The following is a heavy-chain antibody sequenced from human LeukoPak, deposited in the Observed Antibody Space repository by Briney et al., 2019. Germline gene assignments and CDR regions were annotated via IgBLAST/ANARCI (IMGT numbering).Heavy chain of an antibody. Sequence: GRSLRLSCAASGFTFSSYAMHWVRQAPGKGLEWVAVISYDGSNKYYADSVKGRFTNSRDNSKNTLYLQMNSLRAEDTAVYYCARDHSSGSGWYKEDYYYGMDVWGQGTTVTVSS. V-gene: IGHV3-30-3*01. CDR3: ARDHSSGSGWYKEDYYYGMDV. D-gene: IGHD6-19*01. CDR2: ISYDGSNK. J-gene: IGHJ6*02. CDR1: GFTFSSYA.